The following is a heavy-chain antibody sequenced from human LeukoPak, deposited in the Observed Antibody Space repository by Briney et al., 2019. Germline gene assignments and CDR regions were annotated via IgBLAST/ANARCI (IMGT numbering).Heavy chain of an antibody. CDR3: ASSLDGYNFKDY. V-gene: IGHV4-4*02. J-gene: IGHJ4*02. Sequence: SETLSLTCAVSGGSISSSNWWSWVRQPPGKGLEWIGEIYHSGSTNYNPSLKSRVTISVDTSKNQFSLKLSSVTAADTAVYYCASSLDGYNFKDYWGQGTLVTVSS. CDR2: IYHSGST. CDR1: GGSISSSNW. D-gene: IGHD5-24*01.